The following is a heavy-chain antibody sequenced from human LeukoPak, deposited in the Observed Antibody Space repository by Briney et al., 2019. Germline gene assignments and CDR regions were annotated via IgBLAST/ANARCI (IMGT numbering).Heavy chain of an antibody. Sequence: ASVKVSCKVSGYTLTELSMHWVRQAPGKGLEWMGGFDPEDGETIYAQKFQGRVTMTEDTSTDTAYMELSSLRSEDTAVYYCATDRFFKGYYYDSSGLNWGQGTLVTVSS. CDR1: GYTLTELS. CDR2: FDPEDGET. J-gene: IGHJ4*02. D-gene: IGHD3-22*01. CDR3: ATDRFFKGYYYDSSGLN. V-gene: IGHV1-24*01.